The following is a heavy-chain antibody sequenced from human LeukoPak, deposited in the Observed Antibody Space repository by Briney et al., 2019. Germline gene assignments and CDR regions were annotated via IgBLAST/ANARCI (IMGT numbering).Heavy chain of an antibody. D-gene: IGHD2-15*01. CDR2: IYYSGST. J-gene: IGHJ5*02. CDR1: GGSISSYY. CDR3: ARRNLGYCSGGSCYPPVNWFDP. Sequence: PSETLSLTCTVSGGSISSYYWSWIRQPPGKGLEWIGYIYYSGSTNYNPSLKSRVTISVDTSKNQFSLKLSSVTAADTAVYYCARRNLGYCSGGSCYPPVNWFDPWGQGTLVTVSS. V-gene: IGHV4-59*08.